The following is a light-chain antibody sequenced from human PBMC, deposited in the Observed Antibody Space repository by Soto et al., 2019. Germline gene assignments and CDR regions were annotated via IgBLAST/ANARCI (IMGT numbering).Light chain of an antibody. CDR2: KAS. Sequence: DIQMTQSPSTLSGSVGDRVTITCRASQTISSWLAWYQQKPGKAPKLLIYKASNLENGVPSRFSGSGSWTEFTLSITSLQPDDFATYYCQQCNMYPWAFSQGTKVDIK. CDR1: QTISSW. V-gene: IGKV1-5*03. CDR3: QQCNMYPWA. J-gene: IGKJ1*01.